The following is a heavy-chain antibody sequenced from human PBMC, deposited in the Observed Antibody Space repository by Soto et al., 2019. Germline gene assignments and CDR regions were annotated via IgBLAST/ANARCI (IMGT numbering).Heavy chain of an antibody. J-gene: IGHJ4*02. D-gene: IGHD6-13*01. V-gene: IGHV4-30-2*03. CDR3: ARRGSSSWYGY. CDR2: IYYSGST. CDR1: GGSISSGGYS. Sequence: LSITCAVSGGSISSGGYSWSWIRQPPGKGLEWIGYIYYSGSTYYNPSLKSRVTISVDTSKNQFSLKLSSVTAADTAVYYCARRGSSSWYGYWGQGTLVTVSS.